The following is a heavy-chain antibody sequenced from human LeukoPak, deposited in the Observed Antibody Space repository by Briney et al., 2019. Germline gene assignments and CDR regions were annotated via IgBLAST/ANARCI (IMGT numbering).Heavy chain of an antibody. J-gene: IGHJ5*02. D-gene: IGHD5-12*01. CDR3: AREDADIVATMGNWFDP. CDR1: GYTFTSYG. CDR2: ISAYNSST. V-gene: IGHV1-18*01. Sequence: ASVKVSCKASGYTFTSYGISWVRQAPGQGLEWMGWISAYNSSTNYAQKLQGRVTMTTDTSTSTAYMELRSLRSDDTAVYYCAREDADIVATMGNWFDPWGQGTLVTVSS.